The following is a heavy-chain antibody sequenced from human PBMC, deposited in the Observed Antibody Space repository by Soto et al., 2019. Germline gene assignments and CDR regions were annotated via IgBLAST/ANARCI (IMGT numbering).Heavy chain of an antibody. Sequence: ASVKVSCKVSGYTLTELSMHWVRQAPGKGLEWMGGFDPEDGETIYAQKFQGRVTMTEDTSTNTAYMGLSSLRSEDTAVYYCATDLPIRGVIIGYAFDIWGQGTMVTVSS. CDR1: GYTLTELS. CDR2: FDPEDGET. V-gene: IGHV1-24*01. D-gene: IGHD3-10*01. CDR3: ATDLPIRGVIIGYAFDI. J-gene: IGHJ3*02.